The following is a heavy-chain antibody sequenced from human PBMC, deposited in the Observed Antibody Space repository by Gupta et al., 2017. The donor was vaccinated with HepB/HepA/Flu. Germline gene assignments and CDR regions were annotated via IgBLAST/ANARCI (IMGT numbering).Heavy chain of an antibody. J-gene: IGHJ5*02. CDR2: IYYSGST. CDR1: GGSISNYY. D-gene: IGHD3-22*01. Sequence: QVQLQESGPGLVKPSETLSLTCTVSGGSISNYYWFWIRQPPGKGLELIGYIYYSGSTNYNPSLKSRVTISLDTSKNQFSLRWRFVTAADTAVYYCARGDYYDSSGADSILFDAWGQGTLVTVSS. V-gene: IGHV4-59*01. CDR3: ARGDYYDSSGADSILFDA.